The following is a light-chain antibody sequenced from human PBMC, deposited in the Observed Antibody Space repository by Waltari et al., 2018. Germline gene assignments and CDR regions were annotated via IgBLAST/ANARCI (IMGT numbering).Light chain of an antibody. CDR2: QDS. J-gene: IGLJ2*01. V-gene: IGLV3-1*01. CDR1: KLGDKY. Sequence: SYELTQPPSVSVSPGQTARITCSGDKLGDKYACWYQQKPGQSPVLVIYQDSQRPSGIPERFSGSNSGNTATLTISGTQAMDEADYYCQAWDSSTVVFGGGTKLTVL. CDR3: QAWDSSTVV.